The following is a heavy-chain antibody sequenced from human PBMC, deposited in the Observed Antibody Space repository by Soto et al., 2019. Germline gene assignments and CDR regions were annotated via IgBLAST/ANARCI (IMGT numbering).Heavy chain of an antibody. Sequence: QVQLVESGGGVVQPGRSLRLSCAASGFTFSSYGMHWVRQAPGKGLEWVAVISYDGSNKYYADYVKGRFTIYRDNSNNTMYLQMHSMRAEDTAVYYWAKDGYYYDSSGYPGYFDYWGQGTLVTVSS. V-gene: IGHV3-30*18. CDR2: ISYDGSNK. D-gene: IGHD3-22*01. CDR1: GFTFSSYG. CDR3: AKDGYYYDSSGYPGYFDY. J-gene: IGHJ4*02.